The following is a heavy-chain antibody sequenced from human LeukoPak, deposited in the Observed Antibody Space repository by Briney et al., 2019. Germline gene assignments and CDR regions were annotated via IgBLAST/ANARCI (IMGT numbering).Heavy chain of an antibody. D-gene: IGHD3-9*01. J-gene: IGHJ5*02. CDR1: GGSISSSSYY. CDR2: IYYSGST. CDR3: ARQKAYDILTGYYPNWFDP. V-gene: IGHV4-39*01. Sequence: PSETLSLTCAVSGGSISSSSYYWGWIRQPPGKGLEWIGSIYYSGSTYYNPSLKSRVTISVDTSKNQFSLKLSSVTAADTAVYYCARQKAYDILTGYYPNWFDPWGQGTLVTVSS.